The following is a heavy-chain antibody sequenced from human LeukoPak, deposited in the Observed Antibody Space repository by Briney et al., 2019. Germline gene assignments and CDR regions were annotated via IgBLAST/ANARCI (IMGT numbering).Heavy chain of an antibody. CDR3: AKEILDGRQWA. V-gene: IGHV3-23*01. Sequence: GGSLRLSCAASGSIFRSYAMNWVRQAPGKGLEWVSVISGSGGYIRYADSVKGRFTISRDNPNNTLYLQISSLRAEDTAVYYCAKEILDGRQWAWGQGTLVTVSS. J-gene: IGHJ5*02. CDR2: ISGSGGYI. CDR1: GSIFRSYA. D-gene: IGHD1-26*01.